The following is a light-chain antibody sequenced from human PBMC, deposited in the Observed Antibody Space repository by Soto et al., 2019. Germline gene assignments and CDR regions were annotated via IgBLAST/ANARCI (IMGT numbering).Light chain of an antibody. Sequence: ELVMPQSPSTLSASPGEGATLSCKAGQNVYNNLAWYQQRPGQPPSLLTYDASTRATGISAGFSGSGYGTEFILTISILQSDDFPLYFCQPWRNWPLTFVGGT. V-gene: IGKV3-15*01. J-gene: IGKJ4*01. CDR2: DAS. CDR1: QNVYNN. CDR3: QPWRNWPLT.